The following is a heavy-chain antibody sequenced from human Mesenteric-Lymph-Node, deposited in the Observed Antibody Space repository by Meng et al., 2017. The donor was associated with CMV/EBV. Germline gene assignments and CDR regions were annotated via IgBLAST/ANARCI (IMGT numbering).Heavy chain of an antibody. CDR3: ATTTPEHYYYYGMDV. CDR1: GFTLSSYW. V-gene: IGHV3-74*01. J-gene: IGHJ6*02. D-gene: IGHD4-11*01. Sequence: GESLKISCAASGFTLSSYWMHWVRQAPGKGLMWVSRIKSDGSSTNYADSVKGRFTISRDNAKNTLYLQMNSLRAEDTAVYYCATTTPEHYYYYGMDVWGQGTTVTVSS. CDR2: IKSDGSST.